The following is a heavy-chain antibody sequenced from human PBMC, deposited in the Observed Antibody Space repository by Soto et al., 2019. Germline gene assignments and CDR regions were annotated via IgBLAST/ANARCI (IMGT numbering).Heavy chain of an antibody. CDR1: GGSISNYY. Sequence: QVQLQESGPGLVKPSETLSLTCTVSGGSISNYYWSWIRQPPGKGLEWIGYIYYSGSTRYNPSLKSRVTISVDSSQNPFSLKLSSVTAADTAVYYCARHGPIAAAGTVFDYWGQGTLVTVSS. CDR2: IYYSGST. J-gene: IGHJ4*02. D-gene: IGHD6-13*01. CDR3: ARHGPIAAAGTVFDY. V-gene: IGHV4-59*08.